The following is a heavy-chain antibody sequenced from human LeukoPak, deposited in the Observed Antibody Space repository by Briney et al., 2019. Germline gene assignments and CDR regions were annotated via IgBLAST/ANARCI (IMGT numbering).Heavy chain of an antibody. J-gene: IGHJ5*02. CDR1: GYTFTSYD. D-gene: IGHD2-2*03. V-gene: IGHV1-8*01. CDR3: ARMDMGPTPGGPSAANWFDP. CDR2: MDPKSGKT. Sequence: ASVKVSCKASGYTFTSYDINWVRQASGQGLEWMGWMDPKSGKTGYAQKFQGRVTMTWNTLISTAYLELRSLESDDTAVYYCARMDMGPTPGGPSAANWFDPWGQGTPVTVSS.